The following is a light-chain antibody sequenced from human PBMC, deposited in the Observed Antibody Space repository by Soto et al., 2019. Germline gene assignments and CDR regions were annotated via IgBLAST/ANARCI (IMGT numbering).Light chain of an antibody. CDR2: AAS. J-gene: IGKJ3*01. V-gene: IGKV1-27*01. CDR3: QKYNSAPFT. CDR1: QGIGNY. Sequence: DIQMTQSPSSLSASVGDRVTITCRASQGIGNYLAWYQQKPGKVPKLLIYAASTLQSGVPSRFSGSGSGTDFTLTISSLQPEDVATYYWQKYNSAPFTFGPGTKVDIK.